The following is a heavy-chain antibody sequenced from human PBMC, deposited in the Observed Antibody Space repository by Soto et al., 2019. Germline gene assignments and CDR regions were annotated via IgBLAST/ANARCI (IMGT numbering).Heavy chain of an antibody. J-gene: IGHJ3*02. CDR3: ARISSSWTPNALDM. V-gene: IGHV2-70*01. Sequence: SVPTLVNPTQTLTLTWTFSGFALSTSGMCVSWIRQPPGKALEWLALIDWDDDKYYSTSLKTRLTISKDTSKNQVVLTMTNMDPVDTATYYCARISSSWTPNALDMWGQGTMVTVSS. CDR1: GFALSTSGMC. CDR2: IDWDDDK. D-gene: IGHD6-13*01.